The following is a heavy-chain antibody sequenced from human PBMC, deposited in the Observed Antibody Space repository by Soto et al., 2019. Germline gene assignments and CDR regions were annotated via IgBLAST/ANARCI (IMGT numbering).Heavy chain of an antibody. CDR1: GFTFSNYG. Sequence: QVQLVESGGRVVQPGMSLSLSCAASGFTFSNYGMHWVRQAPGKGLEWVTHLSNNGNNKLYADSVKGRFIISRDNSKNTLYLQMTSLIPEDTAVYYCAKDGAYTVTYHLDHWGQGTLVTVSS. J-gene: IGHJ4*02. CDR3: AKDGAYTVTYHLDH. CDR2: LSNNGNNK. D-gene: IGHD1-26*01. V-gene: IGHV3-30*18.